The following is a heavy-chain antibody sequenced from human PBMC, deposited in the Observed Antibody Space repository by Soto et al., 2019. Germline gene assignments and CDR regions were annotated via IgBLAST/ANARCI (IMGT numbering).Heavy chain of an antibody. D-gene: IGHD2-15*01. V-gene: IGHV3-33*01. J-gene: IGHJ6*02. CDR2: IWYDGSNK. CDR3: ARDTCSGGSCYSAGMDV. Sequence: GGSLRLSCAASGFTFSSYGMHWVRKAPGKGLEWVAVIWYDGSNKYYADSVKGRFTISRDNSKNTLYLQMNSLRAEDTAVYYCARDTCSGGSCYSAGMDVWGQGTTVTVSS. CDR1: GFTFSSYG.